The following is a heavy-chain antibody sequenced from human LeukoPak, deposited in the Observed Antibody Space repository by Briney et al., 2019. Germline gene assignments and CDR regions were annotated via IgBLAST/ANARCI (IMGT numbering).Heavy chain of an antibody. CDR2: ISWNSGSI. CDR3: AKDGNY. J-gene: IGHJ4*02. V-gene: IGHV3-9*01. Sequence: GGSLRLSCAASGFTFDDYAMHWVRQAPGKGLEWVSGISWNSGSIGYADSVKGRFTISRDNAKHCLYLQMNSLRAEDTALYYCAKDGNYWGQGTLVTVSS. CDR1: GFTFDDYA.